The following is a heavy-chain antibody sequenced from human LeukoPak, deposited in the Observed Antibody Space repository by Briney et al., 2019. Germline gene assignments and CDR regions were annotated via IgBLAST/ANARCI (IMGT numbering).Heavy chain of an antibody. J-gene: IGHJ4*02. CDR2: INHSGST. CDR1: GGSFSGYY. V-gene: IGHV4-34*01. Sequence: PSETLSLTCAVYGGSFSGYYWSWIRQPPGKGLEWIGEINHSGSTNYNPSLKSRVTISVDTSKNQFALKLSSVTAADTAVYYCARVGADGSGFLFDYWGQGTLVTVSS. D-gene: IGHD3-10*01. CDR3: ARVGADGSGFLFDY.